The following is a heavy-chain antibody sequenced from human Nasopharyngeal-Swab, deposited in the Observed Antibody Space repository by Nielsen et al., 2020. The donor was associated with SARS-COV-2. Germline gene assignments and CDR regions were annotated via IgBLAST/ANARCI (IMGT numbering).Heavy chain of an antibody. Sequence: ASVKVSCKASGFSFTNYVIHWVRQAPGQRPEWMGWIYVGNGDTQYTPNFQGRVTFTRDTSANTAYMEMSSLTSEDTAVFYCASPGYGDYWGQGTLVTVSS. CDR1: GFSFTNYV. CDR3: ASPGYGDY. V-gene: IGHV1-3*01. CDR2: IYVGNGDT. J-gene: IGHJ4*02. D-gene: IGHD5-12*01.